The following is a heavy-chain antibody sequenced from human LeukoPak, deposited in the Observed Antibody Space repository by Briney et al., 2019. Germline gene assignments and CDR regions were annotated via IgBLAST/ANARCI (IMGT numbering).Heavy chain of an antibody. CDR2: ITSGGTTT. Sequence: GGSLRLSCATSGFNFNDYYMTWIRQAPGKGLEWLSFITSGGTTTSYADSVRGRFTISRDNSKNTLYLQMNSLRAEDTAVYYCAKVSSPRYCSSTSCYTSFDYWGQGTLVTVSS. CDR1: GFNFNDYY. D-gene: IGHD2-2*02. V-gene: IGHV3-11*04. J-gene: IGHJ4*02. CDR3: AKVSSPRYCSSTSCYTSFDY.